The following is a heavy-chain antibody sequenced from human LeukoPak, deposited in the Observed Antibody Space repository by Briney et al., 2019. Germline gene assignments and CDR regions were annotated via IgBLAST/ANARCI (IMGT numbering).Heavy chain of an antibody. V-gene: IGHV4-31*03. J-gene: IGHJ6*04. D-gene: IGHD3-10*01. CDR3: ARDRGSGSYYPAAYGMDV. CDR2: IYYSGST. Sequence: SETLSLTCTVSGGSISSGSYYWSWIRQHPGKGLEWIGYIYYSGSTYYNPSLKSRVTISVDTSKNQFSLKLSSVAAADTAVYYCARDRGSGSYYPAAYGMDVWGKGTTVTVSS. CDR1: GGSISSGSYY.